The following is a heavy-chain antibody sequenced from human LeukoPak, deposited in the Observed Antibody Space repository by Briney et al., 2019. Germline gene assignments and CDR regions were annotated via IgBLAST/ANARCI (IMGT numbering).Heavy chain of an antibody. CDR2: IYHSGST. V-gene: IGHV4-38-2*02. D-gene: IGHD4-17*01. Sequence: PSETLSLTCTVSGYSISSGYYWGWIRQPPGKGLEWIGSIYHSGSTYYNPSLKSRVTISVDTSKNQFSLKLSSVTAADTAVYYCARRATVTSHYFDYWGQGTLVTVSS. J-gene: IGHJ4*02. CDR1: GYSISSGYY. CDR3: ARRATVTSHYFDY.